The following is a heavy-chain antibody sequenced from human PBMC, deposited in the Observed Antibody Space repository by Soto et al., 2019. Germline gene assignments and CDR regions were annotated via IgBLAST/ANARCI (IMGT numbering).Heavy chain of an antibody. V-gene: IGHV1-69*01. D-gene: IGHD5-12*01. Sequence: QVQLVQSGAEVKKPGSSVKVSCKASGGTFSSYAISWVRQAPGQGLEWMGGIILIFGTANYAQKFQGRVTITADESTSTAYMELSSLRSEDTAVYYCARDLGSGYAEKGYYYYGMDVWGQGTTVTVSS. CDR2: IILIFGTA. J-gene: IGHJ6*02. CDR1: GGTFSSYA. CDR3: ARDLGSGYAEKGYYYYGMDV.